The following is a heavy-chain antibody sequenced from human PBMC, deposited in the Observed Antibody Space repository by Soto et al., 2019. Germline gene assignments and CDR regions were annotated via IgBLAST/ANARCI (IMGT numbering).Heavy chain of an antibody. CDR2: INPSNEIT. CDR3: MTGGWGDSPIDY. CDR1: GYTFSAYY. V-gene: IGHV1-2*02. J-gene: IGHJ4*02. Sequence: ASVKVSCKTSGYTFSAYYVHWARRAPGRGFQWLGWINPSNEITTFSEFFQGRITMTRDTSTNTVHMELNMLTSDDTAVYYCMTGGWGDSPIDYWGQGTQVTLSS. D-gene: IGHD1-26*01.